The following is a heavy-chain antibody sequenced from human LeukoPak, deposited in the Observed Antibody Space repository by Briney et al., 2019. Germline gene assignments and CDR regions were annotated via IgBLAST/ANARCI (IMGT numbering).Heavy chain of an antibody. CDR3: ARDFSVGGGYCSSTSCYTTWFDP. V-gene: IGHV1-2*02. J-gene: IGHJ5*02. D-gene: IGHD2-2*02. CDR1: GSTFTGYY. Sequence: SVKVSCKASGSTFTGYYMHWVPHAPAPGLESIGWINPNSRGTNYAQTSQGRVTMTRDTPISTAYMELSRLRSDDTAVYYCARDFSVGGGYCSSTSCYTTWFDPWGQGTLVTVSS. CDR2: INPNSRGT.